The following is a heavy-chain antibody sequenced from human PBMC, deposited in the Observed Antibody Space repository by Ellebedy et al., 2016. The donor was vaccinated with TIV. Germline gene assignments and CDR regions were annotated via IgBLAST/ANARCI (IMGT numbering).Heavy chain of an antibody. CDR2: ISAYNGNT. D-gene: IGHD6-19*01. V-gene: IGHV1-18*01. Sequence: AASVKVSCKASGYTFTSYGISWVRQAPGQGLEWMGWISAYNGNTNYAQKLQGRVTMTTDTSTSTAYMELRSLRSDDTAVYYCARVSGWSFSDNWFDPWGQGTLVTVSS. CDR3: ARVSGWSFSDNWFDP. CDR1: GYTFTSYG. J-gene: IGHJ5*02.